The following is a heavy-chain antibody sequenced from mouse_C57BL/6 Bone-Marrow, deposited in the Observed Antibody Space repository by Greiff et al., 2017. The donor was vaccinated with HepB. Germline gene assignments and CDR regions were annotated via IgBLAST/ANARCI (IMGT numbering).Heavy chain of an antibody. J-gene: IGHJ1*03. D-gene: IGHD2-3*01. V-gene: IGHV1-55*01. CDR2: IYPGSGST. CDR1: GYTFTSYW. CDR3: ARVHPSDGYYLYWYFDV. Sequence: QVQLQQPGAELVKPGASVKMSCKASGYTFTSYWITWVKQRPGQGLEWIGDIYPGSGSTNYNEKFKSKATLTVDTSSSTAYMQLSSLTSEDSAVYYCARVHPSDGYYLYWYFDVLGTGTTVTVSS.